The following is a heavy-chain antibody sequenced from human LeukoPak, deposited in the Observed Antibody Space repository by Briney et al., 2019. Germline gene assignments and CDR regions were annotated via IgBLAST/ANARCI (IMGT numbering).Heavy chain of an antibody. CDR2: INPNSGGT. Sequence: ASVKVSCKASGYTFTGYYIHWVRQAPGQGLEWMGWINPNSGGTNYAQKFQGRVPMTRDTSINTAYMELSRLRSDDAAVYYCARSDYGDYLVDYWGQGTLVTVSA. D-gene: IGHD4-17*01. J-gene: IGHJ4*02. V-gene: IGHV1-2*02. CDR3: ARSDYGDYLVDY. CDR1: GYTFTGYY.